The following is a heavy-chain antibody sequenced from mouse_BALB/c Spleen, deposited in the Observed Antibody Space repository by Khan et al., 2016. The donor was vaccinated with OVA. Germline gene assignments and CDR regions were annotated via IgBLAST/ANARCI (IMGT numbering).Heavy chain of an antibody. V-gene: IGHV10-1*02. J-gene: IGHJ3*01. D-gene: IGHD4-1*01. Sequence: MQLEESGGGLVQPKGSLKLSCAASGFTFNTYAMNWVRQAPGKGLEWVARIRSKSNNYATYYADSVKDRFTISRDDSQSMLYLQMNNLKTEDTAMYYCVRHRTGALAYWGQGTLVTVSA. CDR3: VRHRTGALAY. CDR2: IRSKSNNYAT. CDR1: GFTFNTYA.